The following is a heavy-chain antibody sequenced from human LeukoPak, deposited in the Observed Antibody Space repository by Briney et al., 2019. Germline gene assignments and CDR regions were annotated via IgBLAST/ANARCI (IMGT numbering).Heavy chain of an antibody. CDR2: IYYSGST. CDR1: GGSISSYY. Sequence: PSETLSLTCTVSGGSISSYYWSWIRQPPGKGLEWIGYIYYSGSTNYNPSLKRRVTIAVETSKNQFSLKLSSVTAADTAVYYCARQIGYCSSTSCYTGDAFDIWGQGTMVTVSS. V-gene: IGHV4-59*08. CDR3: ARQIGYCSSTSCYTGDAFDI. D-gene: IGHD2-2*02. J-gene: IGHJ3*02.